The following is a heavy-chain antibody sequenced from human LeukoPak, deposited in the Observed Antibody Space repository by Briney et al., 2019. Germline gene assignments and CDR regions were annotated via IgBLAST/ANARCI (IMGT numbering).Heavy chain of an antibody. J-gene: IGHJ4*02. CDR2: ISHDGSNK. Sequence: GGSLRLSCAASGFTYSSYALHWVRQAPGKGLVWVAVISHDGSNKYYADSLKGRFTISRDNSKNTLYLQINSLRGEDTAVYYCARGRTGGSWINYWGQGTLVTVSS. D-gene: IGHD2-2*03. V-gene: IGHV3-30-3*01. CDR1: GFTYSSYA. CDR3: ARGRTGGSWINY.